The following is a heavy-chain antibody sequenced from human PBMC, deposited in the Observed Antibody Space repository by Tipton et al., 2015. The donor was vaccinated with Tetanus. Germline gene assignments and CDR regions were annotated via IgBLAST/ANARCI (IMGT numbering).Heavy chain of an antibody. J-gene: IGHJ4*02. V-gene: IGHV3-7*03. CDR3: ARDPHTIRTGNHRGFDY. Sequence: SLRLSCAASGFTFSNSWMTWVRQAPGEGLEWVANIKQDGNEKYHMDSVKGRFTISRDNGKNLLYLEMNSLRVEDTAVYYCARDPHTIRTGNHRGFDYWGQGTLVTVSS. CDR1: GFTFSNSW. CDR2: IKQDGNEK. D-gene: IGHD3-10*01.